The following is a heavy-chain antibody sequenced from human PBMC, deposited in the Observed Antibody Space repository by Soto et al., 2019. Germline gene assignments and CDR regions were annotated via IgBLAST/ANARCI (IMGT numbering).Heavy chain of an antibody. Sequence: GASVKVSCKASGYTFTSYDINWVRQATGQGLEWMGWMNPNSGNTGYAQKFQGRVTMTRNTSISTAYMELSSLRSEDTAVYYCARGYGWSMKVGFLEWFNSYNWFDPWGQGTLVTVSS. J-gene: IGHJ5*02. D-gene: IGHD3-3*02. CDR3: ARGYGWSMKVGFLEWFNSYNWFDP. CDR2: MNPNSGNT. V-gene: IGHV1-8*01. CDR1: GYTFTSYD.